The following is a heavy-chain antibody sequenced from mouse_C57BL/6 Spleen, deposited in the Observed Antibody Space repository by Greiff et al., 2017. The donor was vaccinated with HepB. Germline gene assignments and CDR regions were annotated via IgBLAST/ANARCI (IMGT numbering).Heavy chain of an antibody. CDR1: GYTFTDYE. D-gene: IGHD1-1*01. V-gene: IGHV1-15*01. CDR2: IDPETGGT. J-gene: IGHJ4*01. CDR3: TRLRGDYYAMDY. Sequence: QVQLQQSGAELVRPGASVTLSCKASGYTFTDYEMHWVKQPPVHGLEWIGAIDPETGGTAYNQKFKGKAILTADKSSSTAYMELRSLTSEDSAVYYCTRLRGDYYAMDYWGQGTSVTVSS.